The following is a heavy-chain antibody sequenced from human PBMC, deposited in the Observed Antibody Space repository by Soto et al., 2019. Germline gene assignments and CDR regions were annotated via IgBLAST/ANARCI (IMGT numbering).Heavy chain of an antibody. CDR3: ARNTKSAAGADYYGLDV. Sequence: QGQLVESGGDLVRPGGSLRLSCATSGFTFGDRYMSWIRQAPGKGLEWVSYISSSGFTIYYADSVKGRFTISRDNANDSLYLQMNSLRAEDTAVYYCARNTKSAAGADYYGLDVWGQGTLVTVSS. CDR2: ISSSGFTI. CDR1: GFTFGDRY. J-gene: IGHJ6*02. D-gene: IGHD4-17*01. V-gene: IGHV3-11*01.